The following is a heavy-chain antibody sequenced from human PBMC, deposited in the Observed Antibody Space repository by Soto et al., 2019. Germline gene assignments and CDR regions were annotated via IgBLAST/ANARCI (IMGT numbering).Heavy chain of an antibody. J-gene: IGHJ5*02. CDR1: GGSISSSSYY. CDR3: VRLIGNSWLDT. CDR2: IYYSGST. V-gene: IGHV4-39*01. Sequence: GGSISSSSYYWGWIRQPPGKGLEWIGSIYYSGSTYYNPSLKSRVTISVDTSNNQVSLQLNSVTPDDTAVYYCVRLIGNSWLDTWGQGTLVTVSS.